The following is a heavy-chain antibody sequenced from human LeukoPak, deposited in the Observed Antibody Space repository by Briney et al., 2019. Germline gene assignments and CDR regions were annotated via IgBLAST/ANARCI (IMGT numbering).Heavy chain of an antibody. V-gene: IGHV3-53*01. J-gene: IGHJ4*02. CDR1: GLNVSRNY. D-gene: IGHD4-17*01. CDR3: ATVADFGDYYFDY. Sequence: GGSLRLSCASSGLNVSRNYMSWVRQAPGKGPQWVSVIYAVYSGATIHYADSVKGRFTISSDNSKNTLFLQMDSLRAEDTAVYYCATVADFGDYYFDYWGQGTLVTVSS. CDR2: IYAVYSGATI.